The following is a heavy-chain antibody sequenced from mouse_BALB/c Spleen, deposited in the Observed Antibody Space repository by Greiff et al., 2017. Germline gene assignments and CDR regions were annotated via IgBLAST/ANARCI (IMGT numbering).Heavy chain of an antibody. J-gene: IGHJ4*01. V-gene: IGHV1-18*01. CDR2: INPNNGGT. Sequence: DVKLQESGPELVKPGASVKIPCKASGYTFTDYNMDWVKQSHGKSLEWIGDINPNNGGTIYNQKFKGKATLTVDKSSSTAYMELRSLTSEDTAVYYCARKYGNYGYAMDYWGQGTSVTVSS. CDR1: GYTFTDYN. D-gene: IGHD2-10*02. CDR3: ARKYGNYGYAMDY.